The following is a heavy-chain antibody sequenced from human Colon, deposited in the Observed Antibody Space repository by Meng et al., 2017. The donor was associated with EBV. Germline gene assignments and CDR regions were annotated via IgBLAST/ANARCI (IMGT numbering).Heavy chain of an antibody. J-gene: IGHJ5*02. V-gene: IGHV4-31*03. CDR3: TTLYGDSTS. D-gene: IGHD4-17*01. Sequence: QVQLQESGTGLVKPSQTLSLTCTVSGGSISSGNHYWSWIRQHPGKGLEYIGYIYYSGSTYYNPSLKSRVIISVDTSKNQFSLRLNSVTAADTAVYYCTTLYGDSTSWGQGTLVTVSS. CDR2: IYYSGST. CDR1: GGSISSGNHY.